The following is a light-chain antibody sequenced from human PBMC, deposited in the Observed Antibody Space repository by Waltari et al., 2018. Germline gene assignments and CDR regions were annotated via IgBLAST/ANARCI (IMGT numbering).Light chain of an antibody. J-gene: IGKJ2*01. CDR3: MQGTHWPYT. Sequence: DVVMTQSPLSLPVTLGQAASISCKSSQSLVHSDGNTHLNWFLQRPGHSPRRLIYRVSKRDSGVPDRFSGSGSGTDFTLKISRVEAEDVGVYYCMQGTHWPYTFGQGTKLDIK. CDR2: RVS. V-gene: IGKV2-30*02. CDR1: QSLVHSDGNTH.